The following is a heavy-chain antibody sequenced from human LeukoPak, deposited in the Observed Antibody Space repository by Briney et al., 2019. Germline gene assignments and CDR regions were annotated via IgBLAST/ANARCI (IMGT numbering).Heavy chain of an antibody. CDR3: VRDLHYAFAM. J-gene: IGHJ3*02. CDR2: ITRRRTMT. Sequence: GGSLILSCAASGFIFSEYSINWVRQAPGKGLEWLAYITRRRTMTGYAESVRGRFTISRDDGKNSLYLQMNSLSGEDTAVYYCVRDLHYAFAMWGQGTRVTVSS. V-gene: IGHV3-48*01. CDR1: GFIFSEYS.